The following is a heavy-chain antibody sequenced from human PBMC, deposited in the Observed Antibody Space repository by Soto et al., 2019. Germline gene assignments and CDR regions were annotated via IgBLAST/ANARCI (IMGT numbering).Heavy chain of an antibody. V-gene: IGHV4-59*08. CDR1: GGSLSSYY. Sequence: SETLSLTCAVSGGSLSSYYWSWVRQPPGKGLEWIGYIYYSGSTNYNPSLKSRVTISVDTSKNQFSLKLNSMTAADTAVYYCARHNYGSGSTYFDYWGQGTLVTVSS. CDR2: IYYSGST. J-gene: IGHJ4*02. D-gene: IGHD3-10*01. CDR3: ARHNYGSGSTYFDY.